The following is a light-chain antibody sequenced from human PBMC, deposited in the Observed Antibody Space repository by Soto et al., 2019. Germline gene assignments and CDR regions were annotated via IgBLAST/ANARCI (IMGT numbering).Light chain of an antibody. CDR3: AAWDDSLNGVV. CDR1: SSNIGSKT. V-gene: IGLV1-44*01. Sequence: QSVLTQPPSASGTPGQRVTISCSGSSSNIGSKTVIWYQQLPGTAPKHLIYSNKQRPSGVPDQFSGTKSGTSASLAISALQSEDEADYYCAAWDDSLNGVVFGGGTKLTVL. CDR2: SNK. J-gene: IGLJ2*01.